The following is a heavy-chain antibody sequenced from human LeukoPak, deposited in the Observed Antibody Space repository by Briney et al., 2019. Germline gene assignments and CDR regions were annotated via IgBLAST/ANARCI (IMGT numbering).Heavy chain of an antibody. CDR3: ARDVPSYYYDSSGSDY. Sequence: ASVKVSCKASGYTFTSYGISWVRQAPGQGLEWMGWISAYNGNTNYAQKLQGRVTMTTDTSTSTAYMELRSLRSDDTAVYYCARDVPSYYYDSSGSDYWGQGTLVTVSS. CDR1: GYTFTSYG. D-gene: IGHD3-22*01. CDR2: ISAYNGNT. V-gene: IGHV1-18*01. J-gene: IGHJ4*02.